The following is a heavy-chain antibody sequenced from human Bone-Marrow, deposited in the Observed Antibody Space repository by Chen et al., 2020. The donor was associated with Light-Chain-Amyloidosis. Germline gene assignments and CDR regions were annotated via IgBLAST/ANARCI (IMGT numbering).Heavy chain of an antibody. CDR2: IFYSGNT. CDR3: ARADASYYYYGMDV. CDR1: GVSISSAGYY. V-gene: IGHV4-31*03. J-gene: IGHJ6*02. Sequence: QVQLQESGPGLVRPSQTLSLTCTVSGVSISSAGYYWSWIRQHPGKGLEWIGHIFYSGNTYANPSLKSRVAISVDTSKNQFSLKVSSVTAADTAVYYCARADASYYYYGMDVWGQGTTVTVSS.